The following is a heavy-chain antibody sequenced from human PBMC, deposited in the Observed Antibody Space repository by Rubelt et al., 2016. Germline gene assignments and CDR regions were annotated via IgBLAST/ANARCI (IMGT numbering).Heavy chain of an antibody. CDR1: GDSISSGGYF. J-gene: IGHJ4*02. CDR3: ARAASSYGGNPLFDN. D-gene: IGHD4-23*01. V-gene: IGHV4-31*03. Sequence: QVQLQESGPGLVKPSQTLSPTCTVSGDSISSGGYFWSWIRQHPGKGLECIGYIYYSGSTYYNPSLKSRVTISVDTSKNQFSLRLSSVTAADTAVYYCARAASSYGGNPLFDNWGQGTLVTVSS. CDR2: IYYSGST.